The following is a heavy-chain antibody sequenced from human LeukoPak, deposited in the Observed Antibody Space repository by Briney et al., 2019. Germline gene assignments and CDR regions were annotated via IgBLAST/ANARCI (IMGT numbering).Heavy chain of an antibody. D-gene: IGHD1-26*01. CDR3: TTAVIKVGATTGDY. J-gene: IGHJ4*02. V-gene: IGHV3-15*01. CDR2: IKSKTDGGTT. Sequence: GGSLRLSCAASGFTFSTYTMNWVRQAPGKGLEWVGRIKSKTDGGTTDYAAPVKGRFTISRDDSKNTLYLQMNSLKTEDTAVYYCTTAVIKVGATTGDYWGQGTLVTVSS. CDR1: GFTFSTYT.